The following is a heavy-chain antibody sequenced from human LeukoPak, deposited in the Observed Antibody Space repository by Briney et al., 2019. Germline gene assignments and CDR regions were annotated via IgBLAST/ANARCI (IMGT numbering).Heavy chain of an antibody. CDR3: VKSGNTSGSYWYFDL. J-gene: IGHJ2*01. V-gene: IGHV3-30*02. D-gene: IGHD3-10*01. Sequence: QSGGSLRLSCEASGFTLSQYGLHWVRQAPGKGLEWVAFIPSEGSGRFHAASVKDRFSISKDDSKHTLYPQMNSLRAEDTALYYCVKSGNTSGSYWYFDLWGRGTLVTVSS. CDR1: GFTLSQYG. CDR2: IPSEGSGR.